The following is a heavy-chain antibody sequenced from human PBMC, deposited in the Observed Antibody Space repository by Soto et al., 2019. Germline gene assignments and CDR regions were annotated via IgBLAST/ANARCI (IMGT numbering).Heavy chain of an antibody. Sequence: SETLSLTCTVSGGSISTGGYYWNWIRQHPGKGLEWIGYFYYSGSTYYNPSLKSRVTISVDTSKNQFSLKLSSVTAADTAVYYCARVPYGSSFFDYWGQGTLVTVSS. V-gene: IGHV4-31*03. J-gene: IGHJ4*02. CDR1: GGSISTGGYY. CDR2: FYYSGST. D-gene: IGHD3-10*01. CDR3: ARVPYGSSFFDY.